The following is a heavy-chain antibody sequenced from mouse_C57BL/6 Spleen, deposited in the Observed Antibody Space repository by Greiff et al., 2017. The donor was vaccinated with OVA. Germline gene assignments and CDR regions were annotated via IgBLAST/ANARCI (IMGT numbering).Heavy chain of an antibody. CDR1: GFTFSSYT. CDR2: ISGGGGNT. V-gene: IGHV5-9*01. D-gene: IGHD2-4*01. CDR3: ARGSTMNKGAWVAY. J-gene: IGHJ3*01. Sequence: EVKLMESGGGLVKPGGSLKLSCAASGFTFSSYTMSWVRQTPEKRLEWVATISGGGGNTYYPDSVKGRFTISRANATNTLYLQMSSPRSEDTALYDWARGSTMNKGAWVAYWGQGTLVTVSA.